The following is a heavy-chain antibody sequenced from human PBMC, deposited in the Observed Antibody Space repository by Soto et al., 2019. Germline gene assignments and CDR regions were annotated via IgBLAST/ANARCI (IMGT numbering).Heavy chain of an antibody. Sequence: PSETLSLTCTVSGGSISSGGYYWSWIRQHPGKGLEWIGYIYYSGSTYYNPSLKSRVTISVDTSKNQFSLKLSSVTAADTAVYYCASGYYGSGSYSGWFDPWGQGTLVTVSS. CDR1: GGSISSGGYY. J-gene: IGHJ5*02. D-gene: IGHD3-10*01. CDR3: ASGYYGSGSYSGWFDP. V-gene: IGHV4-31*03. CDR2: IYYSGST.